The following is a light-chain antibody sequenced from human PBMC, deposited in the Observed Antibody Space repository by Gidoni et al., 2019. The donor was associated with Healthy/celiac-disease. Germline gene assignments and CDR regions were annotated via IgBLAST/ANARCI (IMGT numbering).Light chain of an antibody. CDR1: QSISSY. CDR2: AAS. J-gene: IGKJ2*01. V-gene: IGKV1-39*01. Sequence: DVQMTQSPSSLSASVPDRVTITCRASQSISSYLNWYQQKPGNAPKLLIYAASSLKRGVPTRFSGSGSGTDSTLTISSLQLEDVETYYCQQSYSTTPTFGQGTKVEIK. CDR3: QQSYSTTPT.